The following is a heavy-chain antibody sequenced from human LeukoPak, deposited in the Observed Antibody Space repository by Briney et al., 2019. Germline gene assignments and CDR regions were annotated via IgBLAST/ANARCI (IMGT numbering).Heavy chain of an antibody. CDR3: ARTIIYSYGYTEGG. V-gene: IGHV4-39*07. J-gene: IGHJ4*02. CDR1: GGFISSSSYY. D-gene: IGHD5-18*01. CDR2: MYYSGST. Sequence: SETLSLTCTVSGGFISSSSYYWGWIRQPPGKGLEWIGSMYYSGSTYYNPSLKSRVTISVDTSKNQFSLKLSSVTAADTAVYYCARTIIYSYGYTEGGWGQGTLVTVSS.